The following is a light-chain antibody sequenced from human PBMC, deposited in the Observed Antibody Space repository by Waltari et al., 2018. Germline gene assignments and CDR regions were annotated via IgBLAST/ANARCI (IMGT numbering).Light chain of an antibody. J-gene: IGKJ2*01. CDR2: GAS. Sequence: DILMTQPPSSLSASVGDRVAITCRARRDIRSDLNWYKQKPGKAPHLLIYGASTLQSGVPSRFSGSGSGTDFTLIISSLQPEDFATYYCQQSFSTPQYTFGQGTKVEIK. CDR3: QQSFSTPQYT. V-gene: IGKV1-39*01. CDR1: RDIRSD.